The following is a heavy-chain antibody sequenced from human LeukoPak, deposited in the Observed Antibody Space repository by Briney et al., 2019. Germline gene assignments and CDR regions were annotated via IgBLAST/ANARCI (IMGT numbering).Heavy chain of an antibody. J-gene: IGHJ4*02. CDR1: GFTFSSYA. D-gene: IGHD3-16*02. CDR2: ISGSGGST. Sequence: GGSLRLSCAASGFTFSSYAMSWVRQAPGKGLEWVSAISGSGGSTYYADSVKGRFTISRDNSKNTLYLQMNSLRAEDTAVYYWAKGGGGWGSYRDFDYWGQGTLVTVSS. V-gene: IGHV3-23*01. CDR3: AKGGGGWGSYRDFDY.